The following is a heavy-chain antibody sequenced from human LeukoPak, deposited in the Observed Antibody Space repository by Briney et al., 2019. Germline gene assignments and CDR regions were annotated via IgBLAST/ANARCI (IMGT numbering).Heavy chain of an antibody. V-gene: IGHV3-53*01. CDR3: ARIHSLYYYDSSGYGAFDI. J-gene: IGHJ3*02. Sequence: GGSLRLSCAASGFTVSSDHMSWVRQAPGKGLEWVSVIYSAGSTYSADSVKGRFTISRDNSKNTLYLQMNSLRAEDTAVYYCARIHSLYYYDSSGYGAFDIWGQGTMVTVSS. CDR1: GFTVSSDH. D-gene: IGHD3-22*01. CDR2: IYSAGST.